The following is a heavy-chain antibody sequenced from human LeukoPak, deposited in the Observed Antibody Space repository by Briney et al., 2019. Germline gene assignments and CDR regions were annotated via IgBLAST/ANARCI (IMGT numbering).Heavy chain of an antibody. J-gene: IGHJ4*02. Sequence: ASVKVSCKASGYXFSNFGISWVRQAPGQGLEWMGWISGNNDNPNYGQKFQGRLTLTTDSSTSTAYMELRNLRSDDTAVYYCARDGTSTDDYWGQGTLVTASS. CDR2: ISGNNDNP. CDR1: GYXFSNFG. CDR3: ARDGTSTDDY. D-gene: IGHD2-2*01. V-gene: IGHV1-18*01.